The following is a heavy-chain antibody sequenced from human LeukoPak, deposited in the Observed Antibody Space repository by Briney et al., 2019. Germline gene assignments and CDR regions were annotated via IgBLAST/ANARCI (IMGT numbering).Heavy chain of an antibody. CDR3: ARGGIVVVR. CDR1: GGSISSGSYY. J-gene: IGHJ4*02. CDR2: IYTSGST. Sequence: PSETLSLTCTVSGGSISSGSYYWSWIRQPAGKGLEWIGRIYTSGSTNYNPSLKSRVTISVDTSKNQFSLKLSSVTAADTAVYYCARGGIVVVRWGQGTLVTVSS. V-gene: IGHV4-61*02. D-gene: IGHD2-21*01.